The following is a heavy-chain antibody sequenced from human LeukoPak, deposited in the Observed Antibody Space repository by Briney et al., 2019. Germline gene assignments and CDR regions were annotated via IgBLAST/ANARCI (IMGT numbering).Heavy chain of an antibody. D-gene: IGHD5-12*01. CDR3: AREWLQDVFDI. CDR1: GDSFSSNSAA. J-gene: IGHJ3*02. Sequence: SQTLSLTCAISGDSFSSNSAAWNWLRQSPSRGLEWLGRTYYRSKWYNDYAESVKSRVSVNPDTSKNQLSLQLNSVTPEDTAVYYCAREWLQDVFDIWGQGTMVTVSS. CDR2: TYYRSKWYN. V-gene: IGHV6-1*01.